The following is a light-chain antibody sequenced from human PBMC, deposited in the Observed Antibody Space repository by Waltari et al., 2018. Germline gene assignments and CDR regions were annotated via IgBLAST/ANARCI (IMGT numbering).Light chain of an antibody. CDR1: QGINSW. J-gene: IGKJ1*01. CDR2: KAS. V-gene: IGKV1-5*03. CDR3: QQYNSAPWT. Sequence: DIQMTQSPSFLSASVGDRVTITCRASQGINSWLAWYQQKPGKAPNLLIYKASSLESGVPSRFSGSGSGTDFTLTISSLQPEDFATYYCQQYNSAPWTFGQGTKVEIK.